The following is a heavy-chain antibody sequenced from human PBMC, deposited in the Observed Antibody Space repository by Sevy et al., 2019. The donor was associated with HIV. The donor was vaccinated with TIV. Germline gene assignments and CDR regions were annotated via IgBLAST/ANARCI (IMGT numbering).Heavy chain of an antibody. CDR2: IIPIFGTA. D-gene: IGHD5-12*01. V-gene: IGHV1-69*13. CDR1: GGTFSSYA. CDR3: ARDDSFLSCYDSASFDY. Sequence: ASVKVSCKASGGTFSSYAISWVRQAPGQGLEWMGRIIPIFGTANYAQKFQGRVTITADESTSTAYMELSSLRSEDTAVYYCARDDSFLSCYDSASFDYWGQGTLVTVSS. J-gene: IGHJ4*02.